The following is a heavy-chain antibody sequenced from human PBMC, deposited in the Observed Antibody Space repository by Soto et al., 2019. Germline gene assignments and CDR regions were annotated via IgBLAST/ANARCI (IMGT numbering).Heavy chain of an antibody. Sequence: GSLRLSCAASGFTFSSYSMNWVRQAPGKGLEWVSSISSSSSYIYYADSVKGRFTISRDNAKNSLYLQMNSLRAEDTAVYYCARVLDYDYVWGSYPLNWFDPWGQGDLMTVSS. V-gene: IGHV3-21*01. D-gene: IGHD3-16*02. CDR2: ISSSSSYI. CDR3: ARVLDYDYVWGSYPLNWFDP. CDR1: GFTFSSYS. J-gene: IGHJ5*02.